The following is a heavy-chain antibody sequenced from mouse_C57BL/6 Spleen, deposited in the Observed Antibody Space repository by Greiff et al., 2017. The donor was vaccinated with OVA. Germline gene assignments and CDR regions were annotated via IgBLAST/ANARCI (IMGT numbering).Heavy chain of an antibody. CDR3: ARRDYDGSSYSLMDY. CDR1: GYTFNREW. Sequence: QVQLQQPGAELVRPGSSVKLSCKASGYTFNREWIHFVKHTPIQGLQRIGNIDPSDSATHYNQKFKDQSTLTIDKSSSTAYMQLSSLTSEDSAVYDRARRDYDGSSYSLMDYWGQGTSVTVSS. J-gene: IGHJ4*01. V-gene: IGHV1-52*01. CDR2: IDPSDSAT. D-gene: IGHD1-1*01.